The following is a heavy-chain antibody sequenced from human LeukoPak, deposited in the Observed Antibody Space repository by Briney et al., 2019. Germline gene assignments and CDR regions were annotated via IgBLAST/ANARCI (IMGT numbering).Heavy chain of an antibody. CDR3: AREGDFLTGYWDH. CDR1: GYTFTNYG. V-gene: IGHV1-18*04. J-gene: IGHJ4*02. CDR2: ISANNDNI. D-gene: IGHD3/OR15-3a*01. Sequence: ASVKVSCKASGYTFTNYGISWVRQAPGQGLEWMGWISANNDNINYARKFQGRVTMTTDTSTSTAYMELRSLRSDDTAVYYCAREGDFLTGYWDHWGQGTLVTVSS.